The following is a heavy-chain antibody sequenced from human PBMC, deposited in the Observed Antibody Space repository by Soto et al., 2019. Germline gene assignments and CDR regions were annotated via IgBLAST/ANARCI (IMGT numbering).Heavy chain of an antibody. V-gene: IGHV3-15*01. Sequence: EVQLVESGGGLVKPGGSLRLSCAASGFTFSNAWMSWVRQSPGKGLEWVGRIKSKTDGGTTDYAASVKGRFTISREDSKNTLYLQMSSLKTEDIAVYYSTTENYYGSGGNYWGQGTLVTVSS. CDR3: TTENYYGSGGNY. J-gene: IGHJ4*02. CDR2: IKSKTDGGTT. D-gene: IGHD3-10*01. CDR1: GFTFSNAW.